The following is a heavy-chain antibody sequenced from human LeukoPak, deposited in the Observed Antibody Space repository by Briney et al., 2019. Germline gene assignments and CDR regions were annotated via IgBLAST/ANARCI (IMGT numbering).Heavy chain of an antibody. J-gene: IGHJ3*02. CDR2: IIPIFGTA. V-gene: IGHV1-69*06. CDR1: GGTFSSYA. D-gene: IGHD5-18*01. Sequence: GASVKVSCKASGGTFSSYAISWVRQAPGQGLEWMGGIIPIFGTANYAQKFQGRVTITADKSTSTAYMELSSLRSEDTAVYYCARGMPSGYSYGPAASPDAFDIWGQGTMVTVSS. CDR3: ARGMPSGYSYGPAASPDAFDI.